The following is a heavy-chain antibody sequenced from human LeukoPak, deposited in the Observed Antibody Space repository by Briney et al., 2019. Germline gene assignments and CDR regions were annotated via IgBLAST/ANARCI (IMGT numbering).Heavy chain of an antibody. CDR2: IYYSGST. Sequence: PSETLSLTCTGSGGSISSYYWSWIRQPPGKGLEWIGYIYYSGSTNYNPSLKSRVTISVDTSKNQFSLKLSSVTAAGTAVYYCARVRYGDCFDYWGQGTLVTVSS. D-gene: IGHD4-17*01. V-gene: IGHV4-59*01. CDR3: ARVRYGDCFDY. CDR1: GGSISSYY. J-gene: IGHJ4*02.